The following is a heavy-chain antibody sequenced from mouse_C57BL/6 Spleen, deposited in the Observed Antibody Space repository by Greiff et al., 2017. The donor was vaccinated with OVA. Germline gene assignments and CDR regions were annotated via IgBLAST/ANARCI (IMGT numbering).Heavy chain of an antibody. CDR2: IDPENGDT. CDR1: GFNIKDDY. J-gene: IGHJ1*03. Sequence: VQLKESGAELVRPGASVKLSCTASGFNIKDDYMHWVKQRPEQGLEWIGWIDPENGDTESASKFQGKATITADTSSNTAYLQLSSLTSEDTAVYYCTTSPITTVGYFDVWGTGTTVTVSS. CDR3: TTSPITTVGYFDV. D-gene: IGHD1-1*01. V-gene: IGHV14-4*01.